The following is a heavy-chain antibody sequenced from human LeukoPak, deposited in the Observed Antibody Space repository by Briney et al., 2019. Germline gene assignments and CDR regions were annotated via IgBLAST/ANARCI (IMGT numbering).Heavy chain of an antibody. CDR3: ARGNSRRLGYCSGGSCYSAFDY. V-gene: IGHV1-8*01. CDR1: RYTFTSYD. CDR2: MNPNSGNT. Sequence: GASVKVSCKASRYTFTSYDINWVRQATGQGLEWMGWMNPNSGNTGYAQKFQGRVTMTRNTSISTAYMELSSLRSEDTAVYYCARGNSRRLGYCSGGSCYSAFDYWGQGTLVTVSS. J-gene: IGHJ4*02. D-gene: IGHD2-15*01.